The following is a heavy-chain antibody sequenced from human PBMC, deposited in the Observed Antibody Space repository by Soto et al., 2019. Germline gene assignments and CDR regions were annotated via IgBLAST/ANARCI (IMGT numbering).Heavy chain of an antibody. J-gene: IGHJ4*02. Sequence: SETLSLTCTVSGGSISSYYWSWIRQPPGKGLEWIGYIYYSGSTNYNPSLKSRVTISVDTSKNQFSLKLSSVTAADTAVYYCARDGEGYGSYPGYWGQGTLVSVPT. V-gene: IGHV4-59*12. CDR2: IYYSGST. CDR1: GGSISSYY. D-gene: IGHD5-18*01. CDR3: ARDGEGYGSYPGY.